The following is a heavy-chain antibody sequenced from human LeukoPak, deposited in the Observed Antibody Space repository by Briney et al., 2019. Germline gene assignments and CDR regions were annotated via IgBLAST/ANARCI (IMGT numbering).Heavy chain of an antibody. CDR1: GFTFSSYS. CDR3: ARDVPYGATTLDY. V-gene: IGHV3-21*01. J-gene: IGHJ4*02. D-gene: IGHD4/OR15-4a*01. Sequence: GGSLRLSCAASGFTFSSYSMNWVRQAPGMGLEWVSSISSSSSYIYYADSVKGRFTISRDNAKNSLYLQMNSLRAEDTAVYFCARDVPYGATTLDYWGQGCLVTVSS. CDR2: ISSSSSYI.